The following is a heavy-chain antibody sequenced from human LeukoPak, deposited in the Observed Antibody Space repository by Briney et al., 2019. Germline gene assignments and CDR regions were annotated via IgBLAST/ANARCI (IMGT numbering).Heavy chain of an antibody. Sequence: TSETLSLTCTVSGGSISSGDYYWSWIRQPPGKGLEWIGYMYYSGSTYYNPSLKSRVTISVDTSKNQFSLKLSSVTAADTAVYYCARGDPGDYYDSSGYPWAFDIWGQGTMVTVSS. J-gene: IGHJ3*02. V-gene: IGHV4-30-4*08. CDR1: GGSISSGDYY. CDR3: ARGDPGDYYDSSGYPWAFDI. CDR2: MYYSGST. D-gene: IGHD3-22*01.